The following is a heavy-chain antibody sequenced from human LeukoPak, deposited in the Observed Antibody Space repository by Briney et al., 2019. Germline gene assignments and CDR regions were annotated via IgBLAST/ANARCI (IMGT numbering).Heavy chain of an antibody. CDR1: GYTFTSYG. D-gene: IGHD2-21*02. V-gene: IGHV1-2*02. J-gene: IGHJ4*02. CDR2: INPNSGGT. Sequence: GASVKVSCKASGYTFTSYGFSWVRQAPGQGLEWMGWINPNSGGTNYAQKFQGRVTMTRDTSISTAYMELSRLRSDDTAVYYCARDVAAYCGGDCYSGWGQGTLVTVSS. CDR3: ARDVAAYCGGDCYSG.